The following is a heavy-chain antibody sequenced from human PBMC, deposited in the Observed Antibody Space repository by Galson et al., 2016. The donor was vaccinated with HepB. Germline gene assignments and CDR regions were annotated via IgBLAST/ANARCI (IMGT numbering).Heavy chain of an antibody. CDR3: ARTSRFRADFLTGDY. V-gene: IGHV1-18*01. J-gene: IGHJ4*02. CDR2: IGVYNGDR. Sequence: SVKVSCKASGYTFTSYGIIWVRQAPGQGLEWMGWIGVYNGDRNYAQKFQDRVIMTTDTSTTTASLELRGLRSDDTAAYFCARTSRFRADFLTGDYWGQGTLVTVSS. CDR1: GYTFTSYG. D-gene: IGHD2/OR15-2a*01.